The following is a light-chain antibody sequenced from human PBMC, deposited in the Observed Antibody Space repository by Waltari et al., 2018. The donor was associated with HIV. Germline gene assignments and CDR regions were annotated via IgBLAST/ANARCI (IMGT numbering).Light chain of an antibody. CDR2: DVF. Sequence: AIQMTPSPSSLSASVGDRVTITCRASQGIRNDLGWYQQKPGKAPKLLIYDVFNLQSGVPSRFSGSGSGTDFTLTISSLQPEDFATYYCLQDYAYPRTFGQGTKVEIK. CDR3: LQDYAYPRT. CDR1: QGIRND. J-gene: IGKJ1*01. V-gene: IGKV1-6*01.